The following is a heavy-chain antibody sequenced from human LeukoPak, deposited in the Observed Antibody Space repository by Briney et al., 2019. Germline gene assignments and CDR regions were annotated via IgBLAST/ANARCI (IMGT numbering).Heavy chain of an antibody. J-gene: IGHJ1*01. CDR3: ARSDHTSGYYHALH. Sequence: ASGKVSCKASGYTFTGYYMHWVRQAPGQGLERMGGINPNSGGTNYAQKFQGRVTMTRDTSISTAYMELSRLRSDDTAVYYCARSDHTSGYYHALHWGQGTLVTVSS. CDR1: GYTFTGYY. CDR2: INPNSGGT. V-gene: IGHV1-2*02. D-gene: IGHD3-22*01.